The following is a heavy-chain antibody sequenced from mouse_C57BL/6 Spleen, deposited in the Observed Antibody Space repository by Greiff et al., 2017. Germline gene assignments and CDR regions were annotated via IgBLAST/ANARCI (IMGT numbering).Heavy chain of an antibody. CDR1: GYSFTGYY. J-gene: IGHJ1*03. CDR2: INPYNGDT. V-gene: IGHV1-20*01. CDR3: ARGPYYSNYEGEYWYFDV. Sequence: EFPLLPSGPELVKPGDSVKLSCKASGYSFTGYYMNWVMQSHGKSLEWIGRINPYNGDTFYNQKFKGKATLTVDKSSSTAHLENRSLTSEDSAVYYCARGPYYSNYEGEYWYFDVWGTGTTVTVSS. D-gene: IGHD2-5*01.